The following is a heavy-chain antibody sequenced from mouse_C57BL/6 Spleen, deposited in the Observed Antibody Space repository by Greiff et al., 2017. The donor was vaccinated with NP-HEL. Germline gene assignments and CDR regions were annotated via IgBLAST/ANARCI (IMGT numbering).Heavy chain of an antibody. Sequence: EVKLQESGPGLVKPSQSLSLTCSVTGYSITSGYYWNWIRQFPGNKLEWMGYISYDGSNNYNPSLKNRISITRDTSKNQFFLKLNSVTTEDTATYYCAREWLLHYYAMDYWGQGTSVTVSS. CDR1: GYSITSGYY. CDR3: AREWLLHYYAMDY. V-gene: IGHV3-6*01. CDR2: ISYDGSN. J-gene: IGHJ4*01. D-gene: IGHD2-3*01.